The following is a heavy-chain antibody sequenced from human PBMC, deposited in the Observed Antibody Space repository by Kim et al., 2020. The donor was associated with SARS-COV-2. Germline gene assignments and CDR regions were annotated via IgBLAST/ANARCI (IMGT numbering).Heavy chain of an antibody. CDR3: AKADYSKFPYYYGLDV. V-gene: IGHV3-23*01. D-gene: IGHD4-4*01. J-gene: IGHJ6*01. CDR1: GFTFSNFA. Sequence: GGSLRLSCAASGFTFSNFAMAWVRQAPGKGLEWVSSVSGSGDGTFYAGSVRGRFTASRDNSKNALYLHMTWLRAEDTGVYYCAKADYSKFPYYYGLDVWG. CDR2: VSGSGDGT.